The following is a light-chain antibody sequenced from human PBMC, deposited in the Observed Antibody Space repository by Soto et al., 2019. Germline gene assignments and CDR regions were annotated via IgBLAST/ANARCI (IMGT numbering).Light chain of an antibody. CDR3: QQYNSAPWT. Sequence: DIQMTPSPSAMSASVGDRVTITGRASQGISNYLAWYQQKPGKVPKLLIYAASTLQSGVPSLFSGSGSGTDFTLTISNLQPEDVATYYCQQYNSAPWTFGQGAKVDIK. CDR2: AAS. V-gene: IGKV1-27*01. J-gene: IGKJ1*01. CDR1: QGISNY.